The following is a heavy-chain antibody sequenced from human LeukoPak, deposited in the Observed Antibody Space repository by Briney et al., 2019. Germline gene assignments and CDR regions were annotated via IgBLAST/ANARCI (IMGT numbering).Heavy chain of an antibody. CDR1: GGSISSYY. V-gene: IGHV4-4*07. CDR3: ARLHCSSTSCFGYYFDY. D-gene: IGHD2-2*01. J-gene: IGHJ4*02. Sequence: SETLSLTCTVSGGSISSYYWSWIRQPAGKGLEWIGRIYTSGSTNYNPSLKSRVTMSVDTSKNQFSLKLSSVTAADTAVYYCARLHCSSTSCFGYYFDYWGQGTLVTVSS. CDR2: IYTSGST.